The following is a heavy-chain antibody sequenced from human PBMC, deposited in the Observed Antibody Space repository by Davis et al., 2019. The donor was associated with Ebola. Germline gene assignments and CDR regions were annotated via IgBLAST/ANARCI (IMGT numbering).Heavy chain of an antibody. J-gene: IGHJ5*02. CDR1: GASISSSNYY. Sequence: SETLSLTCTVSGASISSSNYYWGWIRQPPGKGLEWIGEINHSGSTNYNPSLKSRVTISVDTSKNQFSLKLSSVTAADTAVYYWARSNTPNNWFDPWGQGTLVTVSS. D-gene: IGHD5-18*01. CDR2: INHSGST. CDR3: ARSNTPNNWFDP. V-gene: IGHV4-39*07.